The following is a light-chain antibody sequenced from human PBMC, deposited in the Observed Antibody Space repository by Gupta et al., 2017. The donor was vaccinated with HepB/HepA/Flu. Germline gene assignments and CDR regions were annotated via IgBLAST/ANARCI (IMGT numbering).Light chain of an antibody. Sequence: QAVLSQEPSLTVSPGGTVTLTCGSTTGTVASDHFPYWLQQKPGQAPRTLIYNTNYRHSWTPARFSGSLSGGKAALTLSGAQTEDEADYYCLLSYVESRVFGGGTKLTVL. CDR2: NTN. V-gene: IGLV7-46*01. J-gene: IGLJ3*02. CDR3: LLSYVESRV. CDR1: TGTVASDHF.